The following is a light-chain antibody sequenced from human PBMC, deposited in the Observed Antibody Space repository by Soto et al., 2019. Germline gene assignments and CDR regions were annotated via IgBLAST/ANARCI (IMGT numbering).Light chain of an antibody. CDR1: QNIGIA. Sequence: DIIMTQSPATLSVSPGERATLSCRASQNIGIALAWYQQRPGQAPRLLIYGATVRATGIPARFSGSASGTEFTLTITSPQSEDVALYYCQRYITWPGTFGPGTKVDI. V-gene: IGKV3-15*01. J-gene: IGKJ1*01. CDR3: QRYITWPGT. CDR2: GAT.